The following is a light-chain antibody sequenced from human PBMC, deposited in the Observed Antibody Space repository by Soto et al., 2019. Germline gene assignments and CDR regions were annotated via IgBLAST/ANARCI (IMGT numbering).Light chain of an antibody. CDR2: GAS. CDR1: QSISSY. J-gene: IGKJ5*01. CDR3: QQYNNWPPIT. Sequence: EVVLTQSPDTLSLPPGERATLSCRASQSISSYLAWYQQKPGQAPRLLIYGASNRATGIPDRFSGSGSGTEFTLTISSLQSEDFAVYYCQQYNNWPPITFGQGTRLEIK. V-gene: IGKV3D-15*01.